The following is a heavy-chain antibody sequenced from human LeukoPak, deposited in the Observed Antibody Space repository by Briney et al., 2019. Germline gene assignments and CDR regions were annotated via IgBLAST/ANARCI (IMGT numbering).Heavy chain of an antibody. Sequence: SETLSLTCAVYGGSFSGYYWSWIRQPPGKGLEWIGEINHSGSTNYNPSLKSRVTISVDTSKNQFSLKLSSVTAADTAVYYCARRTRGYSYGPYYYGMDVWGQGATVTVSS. CDR2: INHSGST. J-gene: IGHJ6*02. CDR3: ARRTRGYSYGPYYYGMDV. CDR1: GGSFSGYY. D-gene: IGHD5-18*01. V-gene: IGHV4-34*01.